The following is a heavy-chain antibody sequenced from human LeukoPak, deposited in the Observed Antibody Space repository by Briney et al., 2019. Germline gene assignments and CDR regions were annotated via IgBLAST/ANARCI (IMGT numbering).Heavy chain of an antibody. V-gene: IGHV3-23*01. J-gene: IGHJ4*02. CDR2: INGSGGST. CDR3: AKGGLREYFDY. D-gene: IGHD5/OR15-5a*01. CDR1: GGSISSYY. Sequence: ETLSLTCTVSGGSISSYYWSWVRQAPGKGLEWVSAINGSGGSTYYADSVKGRFTISRDNSKNTLYLQMNSLRAEDTAVYYCAKGGLREYFDYWGQGTLVTVSS.